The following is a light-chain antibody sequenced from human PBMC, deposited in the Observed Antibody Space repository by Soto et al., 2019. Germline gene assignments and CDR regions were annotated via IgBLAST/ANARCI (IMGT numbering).Light chain of an antibody. J-gene: IGKJ1*01. CDR1: QSVSSSF. V-gene: IGKV3-20*01. Sequence: EIVLTQSPGTLSLSPGERATLSCRASQSVSSSFLAWYQQKPGQAPRLLIYGASSRATGIPVRFSGSGSGTDFTLTISGLEPEDFAVYYSQQYGSSPWTFGQGTKVEIK. CDR3: QQYGSSPWT. CDR2: GAS.